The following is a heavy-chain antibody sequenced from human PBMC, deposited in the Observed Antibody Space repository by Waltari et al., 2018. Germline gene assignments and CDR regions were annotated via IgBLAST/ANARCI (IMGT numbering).Heavy chain of an antibody. J-gene: IGHJ4*02. CDR1: AFFTDFW. Sequence: EVQLVNSGGGLVQPGGSLSLSCAASAFFTDFWLDEVRQAPGMGRVRVSRMKTNETYITYAKAVKGRFTISRDSAKNTYYLQIDGLGAEDTAVYYCRRNPGYWGQGTLVTVSS. V-gene: IGHV3-74*03. CDR3: RRNPGY. CDR2: MKTNETYI.